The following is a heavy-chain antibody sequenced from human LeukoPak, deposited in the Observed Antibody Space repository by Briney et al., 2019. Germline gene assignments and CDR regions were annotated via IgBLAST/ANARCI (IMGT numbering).Heavy chain of an antibody. D-gene: IGHD5-18*01. J-gene: IGHJ4*02. CDR2: IRSKAYGGTT. V-gene: IGHV3-49*04. CDR1: GFTFGDYS. CDR3: TRDGTAMDPKYDY. Sequence: GGPLTLSCTASGFTFGDYSMSWVRQAPGKGLEWVGFIRSKAYGGTTEYAASVKGRFTISRDDSKSIAYLQMNSLKTEDTAVYYCTRDGTAMDPKYDYWGQGTLVTVSS.